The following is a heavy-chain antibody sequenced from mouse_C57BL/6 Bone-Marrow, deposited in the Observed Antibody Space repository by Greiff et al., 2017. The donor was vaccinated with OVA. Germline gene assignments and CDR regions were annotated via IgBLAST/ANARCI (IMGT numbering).Heavy chain of an antibody. D-gene: IGHD1-1*01. CDR3: ARPNYYGSTWYFDV. CDR1: GYTFTDYN. J-gene: IGHJ1*03. V-gene: IGHV1-18*01. Sequence: EVQLVESGPELVKPGASVKIPCKASGYTFTDYNMDWVKQSHGKSLEWIGDINPNNGGTIYNQKFKGKATLTVDKSSSTAYMELRSLTSEDTAVYYCARPNYYGSTWYFDVWGTGTTVTVSS. CDR2: INPNNGGT.